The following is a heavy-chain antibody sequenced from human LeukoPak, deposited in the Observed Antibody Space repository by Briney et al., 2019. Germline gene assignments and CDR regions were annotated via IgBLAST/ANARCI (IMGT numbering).Heavy chain of an antibody. V-gene: IGHV3-30*02. CDR1: GFTFSSYG. CDR2: IRYDRSNN. CDR3: AKAYTQSNYMDV. Sequence: GGSLRLSCAASGFTFSSYGMHWVRQAPGKGLEWVAFIRYDRSNNYYADSVKGRFTISRDNSKNTLYLQMNSLRAEDTAVYYCAKAYTQSNYMDVWGKGTTVTISS. D-gene: IGHD1-14*01. J-gene: IGHJ6*03.